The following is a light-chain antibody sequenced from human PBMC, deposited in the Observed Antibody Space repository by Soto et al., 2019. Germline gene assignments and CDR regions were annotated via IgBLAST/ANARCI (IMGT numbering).Light chain of an antibody. V-gene: IGKV3-20*01. J-gene: IGKJ1*01. CDR1: QSVSSSY. Sequence: EIVLTQSPGTLSFSPGERATLSCRASQSVSSSYLAWYQQKPGQAPRLLIYGASNRATGIPDRFSGSGSGTDFTLTISRLEPEDFAVYHCQQYYNWWTFGQGTKVDIK. CDR2: GAS. CDR3: QQYYNWWT.